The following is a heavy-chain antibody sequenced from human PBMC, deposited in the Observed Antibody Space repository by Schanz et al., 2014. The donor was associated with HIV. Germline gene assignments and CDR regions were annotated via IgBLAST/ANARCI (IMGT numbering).Heavy chain of an antibody. Sequence: VQLLESGGGLVQPGGSLRLSCVTSGFSLSTYGMNWVRQTPGEGLEWVAILWFDGSIDYYVDSVKGRFTISRDNAKNTLYLQMNSLRAEDTAVYYCTREPVYGSGGDGMDVWGQGTTVTVSS. CDR3: TREPVYGSGGDGMDV. J-gene: IGHJ6*02. CDR2: LWFDGSID. CDR1: GFSLSTYG. D-gene: IGHD3-10*01. V-gene: IGHV3-33*01.